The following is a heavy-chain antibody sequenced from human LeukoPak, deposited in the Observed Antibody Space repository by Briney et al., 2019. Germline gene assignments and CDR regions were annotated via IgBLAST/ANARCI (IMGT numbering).Heavy chain of an antibody. D-gene: IGHD2-21*02. V-gene: IGHV3-23*01. Sequence: PGGSLRLSCAASGFTFSSYAMSWVRQAPGKGLEWVSAISGSGGSTYYADSVEGRFTISRDNSKNTLYLQMNSLRAEDTAVYYCAKVGGYCGGDCYLGGWFDPWDQGTLVTVSS. CDR1: GFTFSSYA. J-gene: IGHJ5*02. CDR3: AKVGGYCGGDCYLGGWFDP. CDR2: ISGSGGST.